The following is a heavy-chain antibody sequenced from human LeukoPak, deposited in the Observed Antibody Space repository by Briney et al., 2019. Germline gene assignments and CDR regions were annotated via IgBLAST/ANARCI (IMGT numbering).Heavy chain of an antibody. J-gene: IGHJ4*02. CDR1: GFSLSSHW. CDR2: INQDGSAR. CDR3: ARDASDG. V-gene: IGHV3-7*01. Sequence: EGSLRLSCAASGFSLSSHWMSWVRQAPGKGLEWVANINQDGSARYYVDSVKGRFTTSRDNAKNSLYLQMNSLRDEDTAVYYCARDASDGWGQGTLVTVSS.